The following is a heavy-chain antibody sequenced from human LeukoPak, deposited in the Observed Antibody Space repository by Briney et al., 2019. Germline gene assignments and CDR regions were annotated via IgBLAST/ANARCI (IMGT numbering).Heavy chain of an antibody. CDR2: ISSSSSTI. V-gene: IGHV3-48*01. D-gene: IGHD3-22*01. J-gene: IGHJ4*02. CDR1: GFTFSSYS. CDR3: ASRGQWLLLRHFDY. Sequence: GGSLRLSCAASGFTFSSYSMNWVRQAPGKGLEWVSYISSSSSTIYYADSVKGRFTISRDNAKNTLYLQMNSLRAEDTAVYYCASRGQWLLLRHFDYWGQGTLVTVSS.